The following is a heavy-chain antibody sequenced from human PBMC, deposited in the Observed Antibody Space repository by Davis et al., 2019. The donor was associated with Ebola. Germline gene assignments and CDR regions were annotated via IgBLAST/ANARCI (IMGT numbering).Heavy chain of an antibody. CDR3: YSSDGY. V-gene: IGHV3-7*01. CDR1: GFTFNTYW. Sequence: GGSLRLSCAASGFTFNTYWISWVRQAPGKGLEWVAHMKHDGSEKYYLDSVKGRFTISRDNAKTSLDLQMNSLSAEDTAVYYCYSSDGYWGQGTLVTVSS. CDR2: MKHDGSEK. J-gene: IGHJ4*02. D-gene: IGHD6-19*01.